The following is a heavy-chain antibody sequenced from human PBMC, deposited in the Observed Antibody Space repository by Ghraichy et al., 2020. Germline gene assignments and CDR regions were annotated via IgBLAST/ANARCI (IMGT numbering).Heavy chain of an antibody. Sequence: LSLTCAASGFTFSSYDMHWVRQATGKGLEWVSVFGTAGDTYYSGSVKGRFTISRENAKNSLYLQMNSLRAGDTAIYYCARSTVTTGTFDYWGQGTLVTVSS. D-gene: IGHD4-11*01. V-gene: IGHV3-13*01. J-gene: IGHJ4*02. CDR2: FGTAGDT. CDR3: ARSTVTTGTFDY. CDR1: GFTFSSYD.